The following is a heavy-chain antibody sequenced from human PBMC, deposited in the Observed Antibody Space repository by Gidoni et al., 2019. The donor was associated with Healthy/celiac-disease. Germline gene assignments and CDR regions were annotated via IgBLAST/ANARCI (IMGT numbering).Heavy chain of an antibody. CDR2: ISGSGGST. J-gene: IGHJ4*02. CDR1: GFPFSSDA. CDR3: AKDSQFATVTPPD. Sequence: EVQLLESGGGLVQPGGSLRLSCAASGFPFSSDAMSWVRQAPGKGLEWVSAISGSGGSTYYADSVKGRFTISRDNSKNTLYLQMNSLRAEDTAVYYCAKDSQFATVTPPDWGQGTLVTVSS. D-gene: IGHD4-17*01. V-gene: IGHV3-23*01.